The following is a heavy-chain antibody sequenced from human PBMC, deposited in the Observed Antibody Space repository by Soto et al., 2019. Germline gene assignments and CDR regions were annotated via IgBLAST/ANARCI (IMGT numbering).Heavy chain of an antibody. Sequence: VASVKVSCKASGYTFTSYGISWVRQAPGQRLEWMGWISAYNGNTNYAQKLQGRVTMTTDTSTSTAYMELRSLRSDYSAVYYCARDPRILTGFPYFDYWGQGTLVTVSS. V-gene: IGHV1-18*01. CDR2: ISAYNGNT. J-gene: IGHJ4*02. CDR1: GYTFTSYG. D-gene: IGHD3-9*01. CDR3: ARDPRILTGFPYFDY.